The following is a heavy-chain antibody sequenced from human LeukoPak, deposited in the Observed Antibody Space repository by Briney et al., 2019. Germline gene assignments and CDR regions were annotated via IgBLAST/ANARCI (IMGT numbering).Heavy chain of an antibody. CDR3: ATSGGSYPYYFDY. CDR1: GFTFSSYA. J-gene: IGHJ4*02. Sequence: PGGSLRLSCAASGFTFSSYAMSWVRQAPGKGLEWVSAISGSGGSTYYADSVKGRFTISRDNSKNTLYLQMNSLRAEDTAVYYCATSGGSYPYYFDYWGQGALVTVSS. V-gene: IGHV3-23*01. CDR2: ISGSGGST. D-gene: IGHD1-26*01.